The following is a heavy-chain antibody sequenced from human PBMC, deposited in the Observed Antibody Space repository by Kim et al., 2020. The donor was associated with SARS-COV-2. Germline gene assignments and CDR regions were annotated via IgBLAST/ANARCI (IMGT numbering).Heavy chain of an antibody. Sequence: GGSLRLSCAASGFTFDDYAMHWVRQAPGKGLEWVSLISGDGGSTYYADSVKGRFTISRDNSKNSLYLQMNSLRTEDTALYYCAKVLGYCSSTSCRPLKYYFDYWGQGALVTVSS. V-gene: IGHV3-43*02. CDR1: GFTFDDYA. D-gene: IGHD2-2*01. CDR3: AKVLGYCSSTSCRPLKYYFDY. CDR2: ISGDGGST. J-gene: IGHJ4*02.